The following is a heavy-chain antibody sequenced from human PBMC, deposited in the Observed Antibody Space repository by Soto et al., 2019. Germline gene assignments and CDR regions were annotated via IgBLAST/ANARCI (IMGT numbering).Heavy chain of an antibody. D-gene: IGHD5-12*01. J-gene: IGHJ5*02. CDR3: ARAVEMATISFDP. CDR2: INHSGST. Sequence: PSETLSLTCAVYGGSFSGYYWSWIRQPPGKGLEWIGEINHSGSTNYNPSLKSRVTISVDTSKNQFSLKLSSVTAADTAVYYCARAVEMATISFDPWGQGTLVTVSS. CDR1: GGSFSGYY. V-gene: IGHV4-34*01.